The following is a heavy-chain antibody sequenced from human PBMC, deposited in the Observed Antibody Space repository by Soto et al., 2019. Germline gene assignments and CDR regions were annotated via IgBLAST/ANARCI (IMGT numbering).Heavy chain of an antibody. J-gene: IGHJ6*02. CDR3: ARGTRDCSSTSCYRGLYYYGMDV. Sequence: SVKVSCKASGGTFSSYAISWVRQAPGQGLEWMGGIIPIFGTANYAQKFQGRVTITADESTSTAYMELSSLRSEDTAVYYCARGTRDCSSTSCYRGLYYYGMDVWGQ. CDR1: GGTFSSYA. D-gene: IGHD2-2*02. V-gene: IGHV1-69*13. CDR2: IIPIFGTA.